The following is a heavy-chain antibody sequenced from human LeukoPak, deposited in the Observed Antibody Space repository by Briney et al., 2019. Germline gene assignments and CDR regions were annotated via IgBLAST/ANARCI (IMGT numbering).Heavy chain of an antibody. CDR1: GFTVINNY. V-gene: IGHV3-53*01. J-gene: IGHJ6*04. Sequence: GGSLRLSCAASGFTVINNYMTWVRQAPGKGLEWVSVIYSGGTTHYADSVKGRFTISRDNSKNTLYLQMNSLRVDDTAVYYCSTSPNWGVRGKGTTVTVSS. CDR3: STSPNWGV. CDR2: IYSGGTT. D-gene: IGHD3-16*01.